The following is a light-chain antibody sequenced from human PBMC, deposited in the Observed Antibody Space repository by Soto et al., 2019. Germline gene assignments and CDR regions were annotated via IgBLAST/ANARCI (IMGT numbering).Light chain of an antibody. CDR2: EVT. J-gene: IGLJ3*02. CDR1: SSDVGGYNF. Sequence: QSALTQTASVSGSHGQSITISCTGTSSDVGGYNFVSWYQQHPGKAPKLIIHEVTNRPSGVSGRFSGSKSGNTAFLTISGLQAEDEAVYYCSSHSSSITWMFGGGTKLTVL. V-gene: IGLV2-14*03. CDR3: SSHSSSITWM.